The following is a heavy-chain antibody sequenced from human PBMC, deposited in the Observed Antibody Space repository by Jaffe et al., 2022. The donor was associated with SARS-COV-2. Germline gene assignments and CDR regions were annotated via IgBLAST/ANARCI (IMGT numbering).Heavy chain of an antibody. J-gene: IGHJ4*02. CDR3: ASSLGGPGAGDF. CDR1: GFPFSNHW. D-gene: IGHD3-16*01. V-gene: IGHV3-7*01. Sequence: VQLEESGGGLVQPGGSLRLSCVASGFPFSNHWLSWVRQAPGKGLEWVANIGKNGSEKNYVESVKGRFTISRDNAKNSLNLQMSSLRAEDTALYYCASSLGGPGAGDFWGQGTLVTVS. CDR2: IGKNGSEK.